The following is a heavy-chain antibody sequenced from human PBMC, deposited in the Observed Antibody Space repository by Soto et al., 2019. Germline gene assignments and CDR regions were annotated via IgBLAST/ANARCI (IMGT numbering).Heavy chain of an antibody. CDR2: ISGSGGST. J-gene: IGHJ6*02. D-gene: IGHD6-19*01. V-gene: IGHV3-23*01. Sequence: AGGSLRLSCAASGFTFSSYAMSWVRQAPGKGLEWVSAISGSGGSTYYADSVKGRFTISRDNSKNTLYLQMNSLRAEDTAVYYCAKSAGPTPYYYYGMDVWGQGTTVTVSS. CDR1: GFTFSSYA. CDR3: AKSAGPTPYYYYGMDV.